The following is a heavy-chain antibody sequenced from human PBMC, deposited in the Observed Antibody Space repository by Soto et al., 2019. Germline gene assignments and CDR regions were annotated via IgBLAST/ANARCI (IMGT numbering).Heavy chain of an antibody. V-gene: IGHV3-11*01. CDR2: ISSVGTTT. CDR1: GFTISDYY. CDR3: ARDQEGSGSHWLGYYYYGMDV. J-gene: IGHJ6*02. Sequence: PGGSLRLSCAVSGFTISDYYMSWIRQAPWKGLEWVSYISSVGTTTYYADSVKGRFSISMDNAKNSLYLQMNSLRAEDTAVYYCARDQEGSGSHWLGYYYYGMDVWGQGTTVTVSS. D-gene: IGHD3-10*01.